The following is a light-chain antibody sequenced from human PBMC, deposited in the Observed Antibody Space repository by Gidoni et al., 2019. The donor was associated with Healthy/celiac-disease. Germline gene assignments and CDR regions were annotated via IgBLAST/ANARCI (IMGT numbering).Light chain of an antibody. V-gene: IGKV1-39*01. CDR1: QSISSY. Sequence: DIQMTQSPSSRSASVGDRVTITCRASQSISSYLNWYQQKPGKAPKLLIYAASSVQSGVPSRCSGSGSGTDFTLTISSLQPEDFATYYCQQRYSTPQTFXQXTKVEIK. CDR2: AAS. J-gene: IGKJ1*01. CDR3: QQRYSTPQT.